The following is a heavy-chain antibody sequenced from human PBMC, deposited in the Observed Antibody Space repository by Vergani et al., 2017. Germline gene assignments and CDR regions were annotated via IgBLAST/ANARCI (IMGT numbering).Heavy chain of an antibody. D-gene: IGHD4-23*01. CDR2: IYTSGST. J-gene: IGHJ4*02. Sequence: QVQLQESGPGLVKPSQTLSLTCTVSGGSISSGSYYWSWVRQPAGKGLEWIGRIYTSGSTNYNPSLKSRVTISVDTSKNQFSLKLSSVTAADTAVYYCARGDYGGNSGHFDYWGQGTLVTVSS. CDR3: ARGDYGGNSGHFDY. V-gene: IGHV4-61*02. CDR1: GGSISSGSYY.